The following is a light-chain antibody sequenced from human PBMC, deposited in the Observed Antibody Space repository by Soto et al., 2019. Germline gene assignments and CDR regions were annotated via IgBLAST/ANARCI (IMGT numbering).Light chain of an antibody. V-gene: IGKV3-15*01. CDR2: GSS. J-gene: IGKJ2*01. CDR3: LQYNKWPPYT. CDR1: QSVSST. Sequence: EIVMTQSPATLSVSPGRRATLSCRVSQSVSSTLAWYQQKPGQAPRLLIYGSSTRATGVPARFSGSGSGTEFTLSISSLQSEDFAVYYCLQYNKWPPYTFGQGTKLEIK.